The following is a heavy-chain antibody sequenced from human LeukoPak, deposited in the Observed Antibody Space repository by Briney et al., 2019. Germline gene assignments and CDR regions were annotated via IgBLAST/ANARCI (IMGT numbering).Heavy chain of an antibody. J-gene: IGHJ4*02. Sequence: GGSLRLSCAASGFTFSSYNMNWVRQAPGKGLEWVSYISSSGSTIYYADSVKGRFTISRDNAKNSLYLQLNSLRPEDTAVYYCAREKGYGGIFDYWGQGTLVTVSS. V-gene: IGHV3-48*01. D-gene: IGHD4-23*01. CDR3: AREKGYGGIFDY. CDR1: GFTFSSYN. CDR2: ISSSGSTI.